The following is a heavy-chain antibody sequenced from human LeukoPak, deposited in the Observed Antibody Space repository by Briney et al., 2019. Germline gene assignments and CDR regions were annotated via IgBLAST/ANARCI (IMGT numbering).Heavy chain of an antibody. V-gene: IGHV3-23*01. J-gene: IGHJ6*03. Sequence: GGSLRLSCAASGFTFSSYAMSWVRQAPGKGLEWVSAISGSGGSTYYADSVKGRFTISRDNAKNSLYLQMNSLRAEDTALYYCARNSGAGYYFYMDVWGKGTAVTVSS. D-gene: IGHD3-10*01. CDR1: GFTFSSYA. CDR2: ISGSGGST. CDR3: ARNSGAGYYFYMDV.